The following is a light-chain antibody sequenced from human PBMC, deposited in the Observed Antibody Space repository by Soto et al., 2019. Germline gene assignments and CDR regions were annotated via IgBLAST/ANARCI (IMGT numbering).Light chain of an antibody. V-gene: IGKV1-5*03. CDR3: QQYNSYWT. Sequence: DIQVTQSPATLSSCLLDIVTITCRASQSISSWLAWYQQKPGKAPKLLIYKASVLESGVPSRFSGSGSGTEFTLTISSLQTDDFATYYCQQYNSYWTFGQGTKVDIK. CDR2: KAS. CDR1: QSISSW. J-gene: IGKJ1*01.